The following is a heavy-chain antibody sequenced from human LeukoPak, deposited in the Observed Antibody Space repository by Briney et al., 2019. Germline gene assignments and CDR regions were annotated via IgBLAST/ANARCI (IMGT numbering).Heavy chain of an antibody. Sequence: SETLSLTCTVSGGSISSSSYYWGWIRQPPGKGLEWIGSIYYSGSTYYNPSLKSRVTISVDTSKNQFSLKLSSVTAADTAVYYCARALPSGSYQHYYYYMDVWGKGTTVTISS. J-gene: IGHJ6*03. CDR3: ARALPSGSYQHYYYYMDV. V-gene: IGHV4-39*01. CDR1: GGSISSSSYY. CDR2: IYYSGST. D-gene: IGHD1-26*01.